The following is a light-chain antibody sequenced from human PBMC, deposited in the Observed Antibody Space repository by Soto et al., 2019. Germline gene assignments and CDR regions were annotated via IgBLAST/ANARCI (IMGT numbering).Light chain of an antibody. CDR1: QSVSSN. CDR2: GAP. CDR3: QQYNNWPPTWT. J-gene: IGKJ1*01. Sequence: EIVMTQSPATLSVSPGERATLSCRASQSVSSNLAWYQQKPGQAPRLLIYGAPTRATGIPARFSGSGSGTEFTLTISSLQSEDFAVYYCQQYNNWPPTWTFGQGTKVDI. V-gene: IGKV3-15*01.